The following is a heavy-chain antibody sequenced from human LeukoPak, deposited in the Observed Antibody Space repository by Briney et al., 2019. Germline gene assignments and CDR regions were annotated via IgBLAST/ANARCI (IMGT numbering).Heavy chain of an antibody. J-gene: IGHJ6*03. CDR3: ARDPGQQLGPGDYYYYYMDV. CDR1: GFTFSSYE. Sequence: GGSLRLSCAASGFTFSSYEMNWVRQAPGKGLEWVSYISSSGSTIYYADSVKGRFTISRDNAKNSLYLQMNSLRAEDTALYYCARDPGQQLGPGDYYYYYMDVWGKGTTVTVSS. CDR2: ISSSGSTI. V-gene: IGHV3-48*03. D-gene: IGHD6-13*01.